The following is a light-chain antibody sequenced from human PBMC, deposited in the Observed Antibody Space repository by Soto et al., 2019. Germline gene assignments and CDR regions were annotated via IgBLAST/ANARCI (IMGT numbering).Light chain of an antibody. CDR2: GAS. J-gene: IGKJ5*01. V-gene: IGKV3-20*01. CDR1: QNIGTY. Sequence: IVLTQSPGTLVLSPGERATLSCRASQNIGTYLAWYQQKPGQALRLLIYGASSRATGIPDRFSGSGSGTDFTLTISRLEPEDFAVYYCQQYGSSPITFGQGTRLEIK. CDR3: QQYGSSPIT.